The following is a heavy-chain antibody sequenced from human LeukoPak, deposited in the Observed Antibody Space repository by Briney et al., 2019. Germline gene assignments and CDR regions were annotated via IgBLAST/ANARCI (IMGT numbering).Heavy chain of an antibody. D-gene: IGHD6-13*01. V-gene: IGHV3-23*01. CDR3: AKDHPIAAAGTGPDFDY. J-gene: IGHJ4*02. CDR2: IRGSGGST. CDR1: GFTFSSYA. Sequence: PGGSLRLSCAASGFTFSSYAMSWVRQAPGEGLEWVSAIRGSGGSTYYADSVKGRFTISRDNSKNTLYLQMNSLRAEDTAVYYCAKDHPIAAAGTGPDFDYWGQGTLVTVSS.